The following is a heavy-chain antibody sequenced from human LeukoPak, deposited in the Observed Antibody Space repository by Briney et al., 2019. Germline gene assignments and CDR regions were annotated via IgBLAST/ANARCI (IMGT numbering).Heavy chain of an antibody. V-gene: IGHV4-59*04. CDR3: AKEVARRTGGFDP. J-gene: IGHJ5*02. CDR1: GGSISSYY. Sequence: SETLSLTCTVSGGSISSYYWIWIRQSPGTGPEWIGSIYHTGTAYYNPSLKSRVTISVDTSKNQFSLKLNSVTATDTAVYYCAKEVARRTGGFDPWGQGTLVTVSS. CDR2: IYHTGTA. D-gene: IGHD5-24*01.